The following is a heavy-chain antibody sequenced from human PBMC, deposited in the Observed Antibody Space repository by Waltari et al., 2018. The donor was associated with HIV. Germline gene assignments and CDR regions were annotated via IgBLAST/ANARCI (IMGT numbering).Heavy chain of an antibody. D-gene: IGHD3-22*01. V-gene: IGHV1-18*01. J-gene: IGHJ4*02. Sequence: QVHLVQSGAELRKPGASVTVSCKASGYTFTNYGITWVRQAPGQGLEWMGWSRGYNGDKKDAKKVRGRVTMTTDTSTSTAYLEMGSLRFDDTAVYYCARDHYYGSSGYYSDYWGQGTLVTVSS. CDR1: GYTFTNYG. CDR2: SRGYNGDK. CDR3: ARDHYYGSSGYYSDY.